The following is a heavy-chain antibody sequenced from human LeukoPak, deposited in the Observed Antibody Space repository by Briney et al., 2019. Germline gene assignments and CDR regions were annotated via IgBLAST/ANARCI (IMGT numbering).Heavy chain of an antibody. V-gene: IGHV3-30-3*01. J-gene: IGHJ4*02. D-gene: IGHD6-6*01. CDR2: ISYDGSNK. CDR1: GFTLSSYA. CDR3: ARGGAARPDY. Sequence: PGGSLRLSCAASGFTLSSYAMHWVRQAPGKGLEWVAVISYDGSNKYYADSVKGRFTISRDNAKNSLYLQINSLRVEDTAVYYCARGGAARPDYWGQGTLVTVSS.